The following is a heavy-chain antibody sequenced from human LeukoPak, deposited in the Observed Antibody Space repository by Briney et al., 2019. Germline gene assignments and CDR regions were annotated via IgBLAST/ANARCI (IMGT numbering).Heavy chain of an antibody. CDR2: IYSGGST. J-gene: IGHJ3*02. CDR3: ARDFFTMVRGAQSRGAFDI. D-gene: IGHD3-10*01. Sequence: GGSLRLSCAASGFTVSSNYMSWVRQAPGKGLEWVSVIYSGGSTYYADSVKGRFTISRDNSKNTLYLQMNSLRAEDTAVYYCARDFFTMVRGAQSRGAFDIWGQGTMVTVSS. V-gene: IGHV3-66*02. CDR1: GFTVSSNY.